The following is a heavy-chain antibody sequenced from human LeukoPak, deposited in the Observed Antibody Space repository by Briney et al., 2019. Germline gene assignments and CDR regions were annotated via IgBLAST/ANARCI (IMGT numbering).Heavy chain of an antibody. Sequence: GGSLRLSCAASGFTFSSYGMHWVRQAPGKGLEWVAVIWYDGSNKYYADSVKGRFTISRDNSKNTLYLQMNSLRAEDAAVYYCARDHSSGWYSDYFDYWGQGTLVTVSS. J-gene: IGHJ4*02. D-gene: IGHD6-19*01. CDR2: IWYDGSNK. V-gene: IGHV3-33*01. CDR1: GFTFSSYG. CDR3: ARDHSSGWYSDYFDY.